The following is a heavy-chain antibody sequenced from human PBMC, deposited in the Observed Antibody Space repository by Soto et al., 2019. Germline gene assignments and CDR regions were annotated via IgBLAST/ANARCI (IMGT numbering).Heavy chain of an antibody. V-gene: IGHV4-31*03. CDR1: GGSISSGGYY. J-gene: IGHJ4*02. CDR2: IYYSGST. CDR3: ARSTTIFGVVIPPFDY. Sequence: SETRSLTCTVSGGSISSGGYYWSWIRQHPGKGLEWIGYIYYSGSTYYNPSLKSRVTISVDTSKNQFSLKLSSVTAADTAVYYCARSTTIFGVVIPPFDYWGQGTLVTVYS. D-gene: IGHD3-3*01.